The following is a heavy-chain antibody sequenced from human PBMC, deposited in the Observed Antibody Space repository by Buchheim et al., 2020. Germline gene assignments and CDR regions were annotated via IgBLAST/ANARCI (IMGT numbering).Heavy chain of an antibody. CDR1: GYTFTGYY. J-gene: IGHJ6*02. V-gene: IGHV1-2*02. CDR3: AKTESYYYYGMDV. CDR2: INPNSGGT. D-gene: IGHD1-14*01. Sequence: QVQLVQSGAEVKKPGASVKVSCKASGYTFTGYYMHWVRQAPGQGLEWMGWINPNSGGTSYAQKFQGRVTMTRDTSTSTVYMELSSLRSEDTAVYYCAKTESYYYYGMDVWGQGTT.